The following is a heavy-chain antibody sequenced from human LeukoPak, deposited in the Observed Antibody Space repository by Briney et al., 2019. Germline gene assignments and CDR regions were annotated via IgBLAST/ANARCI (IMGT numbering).Heavy chain of an antibody. CDR2: VSESGDTT. D-gene: IGHD6-19*01. Sequence: TGGSLRLSCAASGFTFSSCAMTWVRQAPGKGLEWVSGVSESGDTTYYADSVKGRLTVSRDNSKNTLYLQMNSLRAEDTAVYYCAKFSEGSGWYYYYYYGMDVWGQGTTVTVSS. V-gene: IGHV3-23*01. CDR1: GFTFSSCA. CDR3: AKFSEGSGWYYYYYYGMDV. J-gene: IGHJ6*02.